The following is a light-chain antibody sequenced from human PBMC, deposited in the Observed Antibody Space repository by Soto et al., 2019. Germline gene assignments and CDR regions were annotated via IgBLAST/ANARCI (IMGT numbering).Light chain of an antibody. CDR3: GTRDSFSTFVL. Sequence: QSVLTQPPSVSAAPGQEVTISCSGSSSNIGSNAVSWYQQFPGTTPRLLIYDNYKRPSGIPDRFSASKTGTSATLGITGLQTGDEADYFCGTRDSFSTFVLFGGGTKVTVL. V-gene: IGLV1-51*01. J-gene: IGLJ3*02. CDR1: SSNIGSNA. CDR2: DNY.